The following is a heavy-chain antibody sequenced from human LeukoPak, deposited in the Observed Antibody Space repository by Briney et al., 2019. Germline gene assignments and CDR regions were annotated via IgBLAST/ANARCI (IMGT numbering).Heavy chain of an antibody. V-gene: IGHV4-59*01. CDR1: GGSISSYY. J-gene: IGHJ4*02. CDR3: ARGSGSYYELYY. D-gene: IGHD3-10*01. Sequence: PSETLSLTCTVSGGSISSYYRSWIRQPPGKGLEWIGYIYYSGSTNYNPSLKSRVTISVDTSKNQFSLKLSSVTAADTAVYYCARGSGSYYELYYWGQGTLVTVSS. CDR2: IYYSGST.